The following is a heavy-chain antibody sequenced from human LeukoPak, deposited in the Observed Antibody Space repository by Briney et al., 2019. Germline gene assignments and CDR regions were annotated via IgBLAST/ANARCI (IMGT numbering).Heavy chain of an antibody. V-gene: IGHV4-39*07. Sequence: SETLSLTCTVSGGSMSSSSYYWGWIRQPPGKGLEWIGEINHSGSTNYNPSLKSRVTISVDTSKNQFSLKLSSVTAADTAVYYCARRVASKYQLLFYYYYMDVWGKGTTVTISS. CDR1: GGSMSSSSYY. CDR2: INHSGST. D-gene: IGHD2-2*01. CDR3: ARRVASKYQLLFYYYYMDV. J-gene: IGHJ6*03.